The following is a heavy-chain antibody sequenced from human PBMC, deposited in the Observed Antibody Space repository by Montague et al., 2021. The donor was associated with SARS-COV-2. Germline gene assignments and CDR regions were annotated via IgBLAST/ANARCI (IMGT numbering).Heavy chain of an antibody. CDR3: ANKGAYDVPIDY. D-gene: IGHD3-3*01. Sequence: SETLSLTCTVSGGSVSSGRFHWSWIRQPPGKGLEYIGYISSSGSANYNPSFKSRVAISLDTSENQLSLRLSSVTAADTAVYYCANKGAYDVPIDYWGLGTLVTVSS. V-gene: IGHV4-61*01. CDR1: GGSVSSGRFH. CDR2: ISSSGSA. J-gene: IGHJ4*02.